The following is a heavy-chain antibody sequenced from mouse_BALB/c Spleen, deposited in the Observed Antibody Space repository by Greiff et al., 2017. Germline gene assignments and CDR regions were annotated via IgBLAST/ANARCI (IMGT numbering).Heavy chain of an antibody. J-gene: IGHJ3*01. CDR2: IYPGGGYT. CDR1: GYTFTNYW. V-gene: IGHV1-63*02. Sequence: VQLQQSGAELVRPGTSVKISCKASGYTFTNYWLGWVKQRPGHGLEWIGDIYPGGGYTNYNEKFKGKATLTADTSSSTAYMQLSSLTSEDSAVYFCARDDYGNYVMAYWGQGTLVTVSA. CDR3: ARDDYGNYVMAY. D-gene: IGHD2-1*01.